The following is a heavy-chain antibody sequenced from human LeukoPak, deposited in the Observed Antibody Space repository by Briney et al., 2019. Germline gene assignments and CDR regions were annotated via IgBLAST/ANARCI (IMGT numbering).Heavy chain of an antibody. V-gene: IGHV5-10-1*01. CDR1: GYSFTTYW. J-gene: IGHJ4*02. Sequence: NLGESLKISCWGSGYSFTTYWINWVRQMPGKGLEWMGRIDPGNSNTNYSPSFQGRVTISVDKSITTVYLQWSSLKASDTAIYYCGRGDFASYFDSWGQGTLVTVSS. CDR3: GRGDFASYFDS. CDR2: IDPGNSNT.